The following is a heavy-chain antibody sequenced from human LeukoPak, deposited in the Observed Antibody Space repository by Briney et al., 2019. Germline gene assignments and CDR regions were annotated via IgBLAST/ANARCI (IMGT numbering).Heavy chain of an antibody. J-gene: IGHJ6*03. CDR1: GGTFSSHA. V-gene: IGHV1-69*13. CDR2: IIPIFGTA. CDR3: ARGERYYDSSGYYFGYYYYYYYMDV. Sequence: SVKVSCKASGGTFSSHAISWVRQAPGQGLEWMGGIIPIFGTANYAQKFQGRVTITADESTSTAYMELSSLRSEDTAVYYCARGERYYDSSGYYFGYYYYYYYMDVWGKGTTVTISS. D-gene: IGHD3-22*01.